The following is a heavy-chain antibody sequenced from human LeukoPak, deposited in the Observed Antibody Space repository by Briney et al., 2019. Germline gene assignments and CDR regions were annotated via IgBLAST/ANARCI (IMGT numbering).Heavy chain of an antibody. J-gene: IGHJ4*02. V-gene: IGHV3-23*01. Sequence: GGSLRLSCAASGFTFSSYAMSWVRQAPGKGLEWVSAISGSGGSTYYADSVKGRLTISRDNSKNTLYLQMNSLRAEDTAVYYCAKDPVRSSSWLLGFDYWGQGTLVTVSS. CDR3: AKDPVRSSSWLLGFDY. CDR2: ISGSGGST. CDR1: GFTFSSYA. D-gene: IGHD6-13*01.